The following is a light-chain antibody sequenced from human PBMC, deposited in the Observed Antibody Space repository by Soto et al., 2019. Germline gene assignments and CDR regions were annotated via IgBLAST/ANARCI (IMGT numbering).Light chain of an antibody. V-gene: IGKV1-9*01. Sequence: DIQLTQSPSFLSASVGDRVTITCRASQGISSYLAWYQQKPGKAPKLLIYAASTLQSGVPLRISGSGSGTSFTLTISSLQPEDVATYYCQQLLSYPITFGQGTRLEIK. CDR2: AAS. CDR1: QGISSY. J-gene: IGKJ5*01. CDR3: QQLLSYPIT.